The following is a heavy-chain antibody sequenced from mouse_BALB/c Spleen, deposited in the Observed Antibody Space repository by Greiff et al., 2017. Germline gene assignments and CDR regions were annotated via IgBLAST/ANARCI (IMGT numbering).Heavy chain of an antibody. J-gene: IGHJ2*01. CDR2: INSNGGST. V-gene: IGHV5-6-3*01. CDR1: GFTFSSYG. CDR3: ARDGLPFDY. Sequence: EVKLLESGGGLVQPGGSLKLSCAASGFTFSSYGMSWVRQTPDKRLELVATINSNGGSTYYPDSVKGRFTISRDNAKNTLYLQMSSLKSEDTAMYYCARDGLPFDYWGKGTTLTVSS.